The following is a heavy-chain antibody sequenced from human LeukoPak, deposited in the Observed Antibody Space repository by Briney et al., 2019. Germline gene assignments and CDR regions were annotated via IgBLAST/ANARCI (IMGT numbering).Heavy chain of an antibody. CDR1: GFTFSSYA. J-gene: IGHJ6*02. D-gene: IGHD6-6*01. CDR3: GYSSSIYYGMDV. CDR2: LSGSGGST. V-gene: IGHV3-23*01. Sequence: QSGGSLRLSCAASGFTFSSYAMNWVRQAPGKGLEWVSALSGSGGSTYYADSVKGRFTISRDNSKNTLYLQMNSLRAEDTAVYYCGYSSSIYYGMDVWGQGTTVTVSS.